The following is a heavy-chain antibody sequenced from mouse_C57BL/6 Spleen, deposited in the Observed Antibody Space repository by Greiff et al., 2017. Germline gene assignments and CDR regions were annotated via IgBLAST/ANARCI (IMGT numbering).Heavy chain of an antibody. Sequence: VQLQQSGPELVKPGASVKIPCKASGYTFTDYNMDWVKQSHGKSLEWIGVINPNNGGTIYNQKFKVKATVTVNKASSTASMEIRSLTSADTAVDYCARPLTGSYDMDYWGQGTSVTVSS. J-gene: IGHJ4*01. CDR2: INPNNGGT. CDR1: GYTFTDYN. D-gene: IGHD4-1*01. CDR3: ARPLTGSYDMDY. V-gene: IGHV1-18*01.